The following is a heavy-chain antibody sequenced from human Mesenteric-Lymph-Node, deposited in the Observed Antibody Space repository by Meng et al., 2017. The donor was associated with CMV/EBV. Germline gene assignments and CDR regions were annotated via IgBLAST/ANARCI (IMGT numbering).Heavy chain of an antibody. Sequence: ASISSGDYYWSWIRQPPGKCLEWIGYIYYSGSSNYNPSLKSRVTMSVDTSKNQFSLRLDSVTAADTAVYYCARDGGYIYGLNCFDPWGQGTLVTVSS. J-gene: IGHJ5*02. CDR1: ASISSGDYY. D-gene: IGHD5-18*01. CDR3: ARDGGYIYGLNCFDP. V-gene: IGHV4-30-4*08. CDR2: IYYSGSS.